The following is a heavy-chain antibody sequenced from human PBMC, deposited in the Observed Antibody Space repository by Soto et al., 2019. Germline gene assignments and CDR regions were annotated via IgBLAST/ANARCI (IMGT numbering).Heavy chain of an antibody. CDR3: ALAYYYDSSGYYHHLGY. CDR2: IYWDDDK. D-gene: IGHD3-22*01. CDR1: GFSLSTSGVG. V-gene: IGHV2-5*02. J-gene: IGHJ4*02. Sequence: ESGPTLVNPTQTLTLTCTFSGFSLSTSGVGVGWIRQPPGKALEWLALIYWDDDKRYSPSLKSRLTITKDTSKNQVVLTMTNMDPVDTATYYCALAYYYDSSGYYHHLGYWGQGTLVTVSS.